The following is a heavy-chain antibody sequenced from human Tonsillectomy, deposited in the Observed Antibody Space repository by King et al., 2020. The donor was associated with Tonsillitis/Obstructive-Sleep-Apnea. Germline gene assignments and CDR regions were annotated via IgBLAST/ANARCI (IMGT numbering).Heavy chain of an antibody. Sequence: VQLVESGGGVVQPGRSRRLSCVASGVTFRHYAMHWVRQSPGKGLEWAALISYDGSDKYYADSVKGRFTVSRDNSKNTLYLQMNFLRPEDTAVYYCARGEMATISPDFDIWGQGTMLTVSS. J-gene: IGHJ3*02. CDR1: GVTFRHYA. CDR2: ISYDGSDK. V-gene: IGHV3-30*04. CDR3: ARGEMATISPDFDI. D-gene: IGHD5-24*01.